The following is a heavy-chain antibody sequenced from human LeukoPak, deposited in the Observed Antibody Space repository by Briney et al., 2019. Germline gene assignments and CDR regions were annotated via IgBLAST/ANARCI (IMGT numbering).Heavy chain of an antibody. V-gene: IGHV3-23*01. J-gene: IGHJ4*02. D-gene: IGHD4-17*01. CDR2: ISISGGTT. Sequence: GESLRLSCTASAFAFSNHAMSWVRQAPGKGLEWVSSISISGGTTYYADSVKGRFTISRENSKSTLYLQMTNLRADDTAVYYCANEIRPNDYWGQGTLVTVSS. CDR3: ANEIRPNDY. CDR1: AFAFSNHA.